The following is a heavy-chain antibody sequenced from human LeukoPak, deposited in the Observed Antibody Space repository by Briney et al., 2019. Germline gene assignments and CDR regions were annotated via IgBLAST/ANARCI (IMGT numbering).Heavy chain of an antibody. Sequence: GGSLRLSCAASGFTFSSYWMSWVRQAPGKGLEWVANIKQDGSEKYYVDSVKGRFTISRDNAKNSLYLQMNSLRAEDAAVYYCARDHYYGDYTLHYFDYWGQGTLVTVSS. CDR3: ARDHYYGDYTLHYFDY. J-gene: IGHJ4*02. V-gene: IGHV3-7*01. CDR1: GFTFSSYW. D-gene: IGHD4-17*01. CDR2: IKQDGSEK.